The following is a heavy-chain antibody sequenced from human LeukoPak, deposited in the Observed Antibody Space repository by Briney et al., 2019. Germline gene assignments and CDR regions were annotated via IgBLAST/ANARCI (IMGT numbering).Heavy chain of an antibody. CDR2: ISGNGGST. Sequence: GGSLRLSCAASRFTFSSYAMSWVRQAPGKGLEWVSAISGNGGSTYYADSVKGRFTISRDNSKNTLYLQMNSLRAEDTAVYYCAKDPSVVVVAAILFDYWGQGTLVTVPS. D-gene: IGHD2-15*01. V-gene: IGHV3-23*01. CDR1: RFTFSSYA. J-gene: IGHJ4*02. CDR3: AKDPSVVVVAAILFDY.